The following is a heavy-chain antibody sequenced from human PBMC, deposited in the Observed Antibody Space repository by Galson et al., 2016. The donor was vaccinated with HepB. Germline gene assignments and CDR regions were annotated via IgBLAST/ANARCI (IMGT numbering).Heavy chain of an antibody. CDR3: ATNRYDYGPLDY. J-gene: IGHJ4*02. D-gene: IGHD4/OR15-4a*01. CDR2: ISGSGVYT. CDR1: GFTFNSYG. V-gene: IGHV3-23*01. Sequence: SLRLSCAASGFTFNSYGMSWVRQAPGKGLEWVSSISGSGVYTNYADSVKGRFTISRDNSKTTVHLQMDSLRAEDTAVYYCATNRYDYGPLDYWGQGTLVTVSS.